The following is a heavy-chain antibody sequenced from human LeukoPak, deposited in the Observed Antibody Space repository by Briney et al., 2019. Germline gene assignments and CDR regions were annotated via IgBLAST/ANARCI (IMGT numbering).Heavy chain of an antibody. D-gene: IGHD6-19*01. CDR3: ARGVAVAGPWFDP. J-gene: IGHJ5*02. Sequence: SVRVSCKASGGTFSSYAISWVRQAPGQGLEWMGRIIPIFGTANYAQKFQGRVTITADKSTSTAYMELSSLRSEDTAVYYCARGVAVAGPWFDPWGQGTLVTVPS. CDR1: GGTFSSYA. CDR2: IIPIFGTA. V-gene: IGHV1-69*06.